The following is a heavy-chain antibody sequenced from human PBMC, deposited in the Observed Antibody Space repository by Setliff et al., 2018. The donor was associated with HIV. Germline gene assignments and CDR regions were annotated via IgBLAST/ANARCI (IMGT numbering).Heavy chain of an antibody. Sequence: LSLTCNVSGVSISSYYWSWVRQPPGKGLEYIGYIYSNGGTNYNPSLKSRVTISVDTSKNQFSLRLSSVTAADTAVYYCAREAPGSRNRWPYYFDFWGQGMLVTVSS. CDR1: GVSISSYY. CDR2: IYSNGGT. D-gene: IGHD2-15*01. V-gene: IGHV4-59*01. CDR3: AREAPGSRNRWPYYFDF. J-gene: IGHJ4*02.